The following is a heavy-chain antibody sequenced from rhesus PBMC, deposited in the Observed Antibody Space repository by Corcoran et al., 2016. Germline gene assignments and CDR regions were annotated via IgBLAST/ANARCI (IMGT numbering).Heavy chain of an antibody. CDR1: GGSISDSYR. Sequence: QVQLQESGPGVVKPSETLSLTCAVSGGSISDSYRWSWIRQPPGKGLEWIGYITYSGSPSSNPSLKSRVTISRDTSKNQFSLKLSSVTAADTAVYYCARDGSRAGFDYWGQGVLVTVSS. D-gene: IGHD6-31*01. J-gene: IGHJ4*01. CDR2: ITYSGSP. V-gene: IGHV4-122*02. CDR3: ARDGSRAGFDY.